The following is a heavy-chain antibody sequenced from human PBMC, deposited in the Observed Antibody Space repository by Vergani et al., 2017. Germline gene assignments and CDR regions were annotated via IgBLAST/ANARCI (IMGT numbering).Heavy chain of an antibody. J-gene: IGHJ4*02. CDR2: INPNSGGT. CDR1: GYTFTSYG. D-gene: IGHD3-10*01. CDR3: ARGRLITMVRGVMVYYFDY. Sequence: QVQLVQSGAEVKKPGASVKVSCKASGYTFTSYGISWVRQAPGQGLEWMGWINPNSGGTNYAQKFQGRVTMTRDTSISTAYMELSRLRSDDTAVYYCARGRLITMVRGVMVYYFDYWGQGTLVTVSS. V-gene: IGHV1-2*02.